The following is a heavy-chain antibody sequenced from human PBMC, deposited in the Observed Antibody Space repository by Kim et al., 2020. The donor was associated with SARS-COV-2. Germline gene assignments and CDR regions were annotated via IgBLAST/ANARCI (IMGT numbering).Heavy chain of an antibody. CDR2: IYSGGST. V-gene: IGHV3-53*01. J-gene: IGHJ6*02. CDR1: GFTVSSNY. Sequence: GGSLRLSCAASGFTVSSNYMSWVRQAPGKGLEWVSVIYSGGSTYYADSVKGRFTISRDNSKNTLYLQMNSLRAEDTAVYYCAGGDEDYYYYGMDVWGQGTTVTVSS. CDR3: AGGDEDYYYYGMDV.